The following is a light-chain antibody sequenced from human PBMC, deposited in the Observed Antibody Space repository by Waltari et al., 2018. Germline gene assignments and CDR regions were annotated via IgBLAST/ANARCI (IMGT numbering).Light chain of an antibody. CDR2: EDT. CDR3: QSADNSGTYVI. V-gene: IGLV3-25*03. CDR1: VFPKQY. Sequence: SSELTQPPSVSVSPGQTATITCSGDVFPKQYGNWYQQKPGQAPVLVIYEDTERPSGIPERFSGSSSGTAVTVTISGVQAEDEAHYYCQSADNSGTYVIFGGGTKLTVL. J-gene: IGLJ2*01.